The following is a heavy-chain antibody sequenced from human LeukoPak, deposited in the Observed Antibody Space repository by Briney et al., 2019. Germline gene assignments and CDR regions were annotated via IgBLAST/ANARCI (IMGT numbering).Heavy chain of an antibody. CDR2: IYTSGST. D-gene: IGHD6-19*01. V-gene: IGHV4-4*07. CDR3: ARGSGSGWYEGNAFDI. CDR1: GGSISSYY. Sequence: SETLSLTCTVSGGSISSYYWSWIRQPPGKGLEWIGRIYTSGSTNYNPSLKSRVTMSIDTSKNQFSLKLSSVTAADTAIYYCARGSGSGWYEGNAFDIWGQGTMVTVSS. J-gene: IGHJ3*02.